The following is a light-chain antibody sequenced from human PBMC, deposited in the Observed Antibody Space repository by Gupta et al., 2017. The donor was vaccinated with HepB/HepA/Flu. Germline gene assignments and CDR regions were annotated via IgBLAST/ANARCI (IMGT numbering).Light chain of an antibody. CDR1: KLGDKS. CDR2: ENY. CDR3: QAGDSNYFYV. J-gene: IGLJ1*01. Sequence: SSELTQPPSVSVSPGQTASITCSGDKLGDKSASWFQQKAGQSPVVVIYENYKRPSGTPGRFSGSNSGNTATLTISVPQAREAADYYCQAGDSNYFYVFGTGTKVTVL. V-gene: IGLV3-1*01.